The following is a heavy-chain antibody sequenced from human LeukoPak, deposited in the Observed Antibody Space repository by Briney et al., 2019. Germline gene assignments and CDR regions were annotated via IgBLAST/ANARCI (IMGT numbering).Heavy chain of an antibody. J-gene: IGHJ6*02. CDR3: ARAATMVRGVISYGMDV. D-gene: IGHD3-10*01. Sequence: SETLSLTCTVSGGSISSYYWSWIRQPPGKGLEWIGYIYYSGSTNYNPSLKSRVTISVDTSKNQFSLKLSSVTAADTAVYYCARAATMVRGVISYGMDVWGQGTTVTVSS. CDR1: GGSISSYY. V-gene: IGHV4-59*01. CDR2: IYYSGST.